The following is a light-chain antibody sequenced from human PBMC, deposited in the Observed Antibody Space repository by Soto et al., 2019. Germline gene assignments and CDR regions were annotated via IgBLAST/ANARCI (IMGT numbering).Light chain of an antibody. CDR2: GAS. CDR3: QQYSNRPIT. Sequence: EIVMTQSPATLSVSPGGRAILSCRASQSIGDTLAWYQQKPGQAPRLLIYGASSRVTCIPARFSGSGSGTEFTLTISSLQSEDFVVYYCQQYSNRPITFGQGNDWRL. J-gene: IGKJ5*01. CDR1: QSIGDT. V-gene: IGKV3-15*01.